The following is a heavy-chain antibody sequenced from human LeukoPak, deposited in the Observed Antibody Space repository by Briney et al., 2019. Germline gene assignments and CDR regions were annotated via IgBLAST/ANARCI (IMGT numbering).Heavy chain of an antibody. J-gene: IGHJ6*03. CDR3: ARQHDSYYYYYIDV. Sequence: SETLSLTCAVSGYSISNGYYWVWIRPPPGRGLEWIGSLYHSDSAYYNTSLRSRVSMSVDTSENQFSLTLSFVTAADTAVYYCARQHDSYYYYYIDVWGSGTTVTVSS. CDR2: LYHSDSA. CDR1: GYSISNGYY. V-gene: IGHV4-38-2*01.